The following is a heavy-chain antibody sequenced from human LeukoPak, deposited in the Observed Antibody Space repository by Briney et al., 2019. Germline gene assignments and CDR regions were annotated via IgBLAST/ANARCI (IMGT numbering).Heavy chain of an antibody. CDR2: VYHSGSA. J-gene: IGHJ3*02. D-gene: IGHD5-24*01. CDR3: AVGLHSGQFAFDI. CDR1: GYSISRGSY. Sequence: PSETLSLTCAVSGYSISRGSYWGWIRQPPGKGLEWIGSVYHSGSAYYNPSLKSRVTISVDTSKNQFSLKLTSVTAADTAVYYCAVGLHSGQFAFDIWGQGTTVTASS. V-gene: IGHV4-38-2*01.